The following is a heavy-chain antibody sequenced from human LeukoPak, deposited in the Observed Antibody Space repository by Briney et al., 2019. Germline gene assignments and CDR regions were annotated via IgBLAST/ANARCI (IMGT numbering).Heavy chain of an antibody. V-gene: IGHV4-39*01. Sequence: SETLSLTCTVSGGSISSSSYYWGWIRQPPGKGLEWIGSIYYSGSTYYNPSLKSRVTISVDTSKNQFSLKLSSVTAADTAVYYCATGITIIVVVNYWGQGTLVTVSS. J-gene: IGHJ4*02. D-gene: IGHD3-22*01. CDR1: GGSISSSSYY. CDR3: ATGITIIVVVNY. CDR2: IYYSGST.